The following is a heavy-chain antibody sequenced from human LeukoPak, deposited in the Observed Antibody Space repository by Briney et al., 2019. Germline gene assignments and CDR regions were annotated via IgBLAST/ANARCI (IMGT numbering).Heavy chain of an antibody. CDR3: ARGEKPYDY. J-gene: IGHJ4*02. Sequence: ASVKVSCKTSGYTFTYYVISWVRQAPGQGLEWMGWINTYNGNTNDAQKFQGRVTMTTDTSTSTAYMELRSLRSDDTAVYYCARGEKPYDYWGQGTLVSVSS. D-gene: IGHD1-26*01. V-gene: IGHV1-18*01. CDR1: GYTFTYYV. CDR2: INTYNGNT.